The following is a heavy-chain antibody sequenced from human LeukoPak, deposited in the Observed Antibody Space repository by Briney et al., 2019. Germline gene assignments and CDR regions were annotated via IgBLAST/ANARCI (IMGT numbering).Heavy chain of an antibody. CDR2: INTDGTST. V-gene: IGHV3-74*03. CDR1: GFTFSSYW. CDR3: SRGGYSDYDYGPDY. D-gene: IGHD5-12*01. J-gene: IGHJ4*02. Sequence: GGSLRLSCAASGFTFSSYWIHWVRQPPGKGVVWLSHINTDGTSTTYADSVKGRFTISRDNAKNTMYLEMNSLRAEDTAVYYCSRGGYSDYDYGPDYWGQGTLVTVSS.